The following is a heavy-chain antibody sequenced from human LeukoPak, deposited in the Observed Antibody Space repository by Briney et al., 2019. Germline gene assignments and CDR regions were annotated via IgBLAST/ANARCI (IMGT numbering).Heavy chain of an antibody. CDR1: GGSISSSNW. CDR2: IYHSGST. V-gene: IGHV4-4*02. CDR3: ARDPYYDFWSGYYPTVYYYYYGMDV. Sequence: SGTLSLTCAVSGGSISSSNWWSWVRQPPGKGLEWIGEIYHSGSTNYNPSLKSRVTISVDKSKNQFSLKLSSVTAADTAVYYCARDPYYDFWSGYYPTVYYYYYGMDVWGQGTTVTVSS. J-gene: IGHJ6*02. D-gene: IGHD3-3*01.